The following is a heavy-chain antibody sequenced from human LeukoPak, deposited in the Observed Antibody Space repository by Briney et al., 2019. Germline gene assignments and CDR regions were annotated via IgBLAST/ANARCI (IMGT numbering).Heavy chain of an antibody. CDR2: MSGDGSST. D-gene: IGHD3-3*02. CDR3: ARPLAF. J-gene: IGHJ4*02. V-gene: IGHV3-74*01. CDR1: GFSFSSYW. Sequence: GGSLRLSCAASGFSFSSYWMHWVRQAPGKGLVWVSRMSGDGSSTSYADSVKGRFTISRDNAKNSLYLQMNSLRDEDTAVYYCARPLAFGGQGTLVTVSS.